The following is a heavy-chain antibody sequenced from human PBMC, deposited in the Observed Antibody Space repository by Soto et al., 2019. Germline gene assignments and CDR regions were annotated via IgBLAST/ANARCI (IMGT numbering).Heavy chain of an antibody. J-gene: IGHJ6*02. CDR1: GYTFTGYY. Sequence: GASVKVSCKASGYTFTGYYVHWVRQAPGQGLEWIGWIDPDSGGTNYAQKFQGWVTLTRDTSINTVYLEVNSLKSDDTALYYCARSGGNLYYFAMDVWGQGTTVTVS. CDR2: IDPDSGGT. CDR3: ARSGGNLYYFAMDV. V-gene: IGHV1-2*04. D-gene: IGHD4-4*01.